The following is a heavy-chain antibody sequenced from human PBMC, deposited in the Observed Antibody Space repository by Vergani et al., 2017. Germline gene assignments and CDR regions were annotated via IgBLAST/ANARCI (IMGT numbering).Heavy chain of an antibody. V-gene: IGHV4-34*01. Sequence: QVQLQESGPGLLKPSETLSLTCAVYGGSFSGYYWSWIRQPPGKGLEWIGEINHSGSTNYNPSLKSRVTISVDTSKNQFSLKLSSVTAADTAVYYCARAANYYDSSGPPDAFDIWGQGTMVTVSS. CDR2: INHSGST. CDR1: GGSFSGYY. D-gene: IGHD3-22*01. CDR3: ARAANYYDSSGPPDAFDI. J-gene: IGHJ3*02.